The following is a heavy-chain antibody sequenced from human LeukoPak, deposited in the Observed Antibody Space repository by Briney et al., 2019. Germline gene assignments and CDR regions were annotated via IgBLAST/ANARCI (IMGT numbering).Heavy chain of an antibody. CDR3: ARDPPYCNSGSCYPYWYFDL. CDR1: GYTFTSYY. Sequence: GASVKVSCKASGYTFTSYYMHWVRQAPGEGLEWMGIINPSGGSTSYAEKFQGRVTMTRDTSASTVYMELSSLRSEDTAMYYCARDPPYCNSGSCYPYWYFDLWGRGTLVTVSS. V-gene: IGHV1-46*01. CDR2: INPSGGST. D-gene: IGHD2-15*01. J-gene: IGHJ2*01.